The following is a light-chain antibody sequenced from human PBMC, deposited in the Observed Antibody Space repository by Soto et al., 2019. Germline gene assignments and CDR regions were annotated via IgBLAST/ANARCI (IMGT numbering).Light chain of an antibody. CDR1: SSYIGAGYD. Sequence: QSVLTQPPSVSGAPGQRVTISCTGTSSYIGAGYDVHWYQQLPGTAPKLLIYGNSKRPSGVPDRFSGSKSGTSVSLAITGLQAEDEADYDCQSYDSSLSGSVFGGGTKLTVL. V-gene: IGLV1-40*01. J-gene: IGLJ3*02. CDR2: GNS. CDR3: QSYDSSLSGSV.